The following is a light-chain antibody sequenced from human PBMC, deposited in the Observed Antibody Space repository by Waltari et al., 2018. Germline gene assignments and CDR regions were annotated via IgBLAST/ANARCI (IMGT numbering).Light chain of an antibody. J-gene: IGKJ1*01. CDR2: GAS. Sequence: EIVMMQSPATLSVSPGKRATLSCRASQSVRSNLAWYQQKPGQAPRLLIYGASTRATDTPARFSGSGSGTEFTLTISSLQSEDFAVYYCQQYNNWPQTFGQGTKVEIK. CDR1: QSVRSN. CDR3: QQYNNWPQT. V-gene: IGKV3-15*01.